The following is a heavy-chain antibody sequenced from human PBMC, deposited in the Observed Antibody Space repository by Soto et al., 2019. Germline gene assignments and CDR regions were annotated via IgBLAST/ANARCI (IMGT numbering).Heavy chain of an antibody. D-gene: IGHD3-22*01. CDR3: ARVLSGYARTSQRGSDV. CDR2: INSLSTSK. CDR1: GVFFGSYT. V-gene: IGHV3-21*01. J-gene: IGHJ6*02. Sequence: GVSLRHASTSSGVFFGSYTMKWVRQKPGKGLEWISSINSLSTSKYYADSLKGRCTISRDNAKNSLFLQIDSLRAEDTAIYYCARVLSGYARTSQRGSDVCGQGTTVTVSS.